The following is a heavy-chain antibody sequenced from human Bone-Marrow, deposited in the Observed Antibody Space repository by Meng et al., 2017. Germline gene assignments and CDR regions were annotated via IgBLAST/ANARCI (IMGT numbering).Heavy chain of an antibody. V-gene: IGHV3-7*01. J-gene: IGHJ6*02. D-gene: IGHD3-22*01. CDR1: GFTFSSYS. CDR2: IKQDGSEK. CDR3: ARDDYYDSSGVYGMDV. Sequence: GESLKISCAASGFTFSSYSMNWVRQAPGKGLEWVANIKQDGSEKYYVDSVKGRFTISRDNAKNSLYLQMNSLRAEDTAVYYCARDDYYDSSGVYGMDVWGQGTTVTVSS.